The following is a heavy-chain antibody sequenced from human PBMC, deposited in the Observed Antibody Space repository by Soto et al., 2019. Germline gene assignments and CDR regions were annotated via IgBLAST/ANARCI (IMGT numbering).Heavy chain of an antibody. CDR2: INHSGST. Sequence: SETLSLTCAVYGGSFSGYYWSWIRQPPWKGLEWIGEINHSGSTNYNPSLKSRVTISVDTSKNQFSLKLSSVTAADTAVYYCARGLDYYEDSSGYSDDAFDIWCQGTRVTVAS. CDR1: GGSFSGYY. J-gene: IGHJ3*02. D-gene: IGHD3-22*01. CDR3: ARGLDYYEDSSGYSDDAFDI. V-gene: IGHV4-34*01.